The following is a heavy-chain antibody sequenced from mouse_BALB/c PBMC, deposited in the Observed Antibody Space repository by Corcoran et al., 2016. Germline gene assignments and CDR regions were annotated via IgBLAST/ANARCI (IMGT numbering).Heavy chain of an antibody. Sequence: DVQLQESGPGLGKPSQWLSLTCSVTGYSITSGYYWNGIRQFPGNKREWMGYISYDGSNNYNPSRKNRISITRDTSKNQFFLKLNSVTTEDTATYYCARWGLLRGWYFDVCGAGTTVTVSS. CDR2: ISYDGSN. J-gene: IGHJ1*01. CDR3: ARWGLLRGWYFDV. V-gene: IGHV3-6*02. D-gene: IGHD2-3*01. CDR1: GYSITSGYY.